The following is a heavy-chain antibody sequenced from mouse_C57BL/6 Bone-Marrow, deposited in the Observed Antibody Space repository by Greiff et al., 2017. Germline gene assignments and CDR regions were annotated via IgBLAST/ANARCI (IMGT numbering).Heavy chain of an antibody. V-gene: IGHV1-82*01. J-gene: IGHJ2*01. Sequence: VQLQQSGAELVKPGASVKISCKASGYAFSSSWMNWVKQRPGKGLEWIGRIYPGDGDTNYNGKFKGKATLTADKSSSTAYMQLSSLTSEDSAVYFCARENYYGSKGYWGQGTTLTVSS. CDR1: GYAFSSSW. CDR3: ARENYYGSKGY. D-gene: IGHD1-1*01. CDR2: IYPGDGDT.